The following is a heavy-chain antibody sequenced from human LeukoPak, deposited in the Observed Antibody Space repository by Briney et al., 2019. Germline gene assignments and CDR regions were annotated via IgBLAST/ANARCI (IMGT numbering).Heavy chain of an antibody. V-gene: IGHV3-33*01. CDR3: ARPTTTSLLLWFGEEGFDY. D-gene: IGHD3-10*01. CDR1: GFTFSSYG. CDR2: IWYDGSNK. Sequence: PGGSLRLSCAASGFTFSSYGMHWVRQAPGKGLEWVAVIWYDGSNKYYADSVKGRFTISRDNSKNTLYLQMNSLRAEDTAVYYCARPTTTSLLLWFGEEGFDYWGQGTLVTVSP. J-gene: IGHJ4*02.